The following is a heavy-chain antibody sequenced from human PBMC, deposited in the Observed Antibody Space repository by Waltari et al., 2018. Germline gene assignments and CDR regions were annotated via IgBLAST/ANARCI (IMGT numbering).Heavy chain of an antibody. CDR1: GNALSQHY. Sequence: VQLVQSGTEVRRPGASAKVSCKASGNALSQHYLHWVRRAPGQGLEWMGWIDPNSGATNYGQKFKDRITLTWDTSVNTAYMELTRLASFDTAVYYCAREYCAGECRLFDFWGQGTGLTVSS. V-gene: IGHV1-2*02. D-gene: IGHD2-21*01. J-gene: IGHJ4*02. CDR2: IDPNSGAT. CDR3: AREYCAGECRLFDF.